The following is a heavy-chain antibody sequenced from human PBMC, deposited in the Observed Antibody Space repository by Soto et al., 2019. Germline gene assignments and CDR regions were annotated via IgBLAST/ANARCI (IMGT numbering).Heavy chain of an antibody. CDR1: GFTFSSYW. CDR2: IKQDGSEK. J-gene: IGHJ4*02. CDR3: ARGGYYDSSGYYYDY. Sequence: GGSLILSCAASGFTFSSYWMSWVRQAPGKGLEWVANIKQDGSEKYYVDSGKGRFTISRDNAKNSLYLQMNSLRAEDTAVYYCARGGYYDSSGYYYDYWGQGTLVTVSS. D-gene: IGHD3-22*01. V-gene: IGHV3-7*01.